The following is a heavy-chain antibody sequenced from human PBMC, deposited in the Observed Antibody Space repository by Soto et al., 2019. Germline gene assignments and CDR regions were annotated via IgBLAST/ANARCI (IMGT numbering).Heavy chain of an antibody. Sequence: QVQVVESGGGLVKPGGSLRLSCIASGFPFSDYYMTWIRQAPGKGLEWVAYISSTSAYTNYADSVKGRFTISRDNAKNTVNLQMNSLRDEDTAVYYCARDPSLSSPPDYWGQGTLVTVSA. J-gene: IGHJ4*02. CDR2: ISSTSAYT. CDR1: GFPFSDYY. CDR3: ARDPSLSSPPDY. V-gene: IGHV3-11*05.